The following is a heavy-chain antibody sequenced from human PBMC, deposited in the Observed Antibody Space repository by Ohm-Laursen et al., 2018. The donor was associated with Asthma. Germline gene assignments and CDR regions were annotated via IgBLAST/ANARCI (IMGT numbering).Heavy chain of an antibody. CDR1: GGTFSSYA. CDR3: ARDIVVATWYYGMDV. CDR2: IIPIFGTA. D-gene: IGHD2-21*01. V-gene: IGHV1-69*13. Sequence: GASVKVSCKASGGTFSSYAISWVRQAPGQGLEWMGGIIPIFGTANYAQKFQGRVTITADESTSTAYMELSSLRSEDTAVYYCARDIVVATWYYGMDVWGQGTTVTVSS. J-gene: IGHJ6*02.